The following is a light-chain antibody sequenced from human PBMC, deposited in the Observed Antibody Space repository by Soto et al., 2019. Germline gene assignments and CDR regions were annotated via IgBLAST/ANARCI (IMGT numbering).Light chain of an antibody. CDR2: EVS. CDR1: SSDVGGYNY. J-gene: IGLJ1*01. V-gene: IGLV2-14*01. Sequence: QSALTQPASVSGSPGQSITISCTGTSSDVGGYNYVSWHQQHPGKAPKLMIYEVSNRPSGVSNRFSCSKSGNTASLTISGLQAEDEADYYCSSYTSSTLGVFGTGTKLTVL. CDR3: SSYTSSTLGV.